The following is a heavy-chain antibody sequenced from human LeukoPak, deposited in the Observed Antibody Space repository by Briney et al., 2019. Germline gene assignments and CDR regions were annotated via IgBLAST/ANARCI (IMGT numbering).Heavy chain of an antibody. CDR1: GFTFSSYG. D-gene: IGHD3-3*01. Sequence: PGGSLRLSCAASGFTFSSYGMHWVRQAPGKGLEWVAFIRYDGSNKYYADSVKGRFTISRDNSKNTLYLQMNSLRAEDTAVYYCAKDFWSGYYTAPVFDYWGQGTLVTVSS. V-gene: IGHV3-30*02. CDR2: IRYDGSNK. J-gene: IGHJ4*02. CDR3: AKDFWSGYYTAPVFDY.